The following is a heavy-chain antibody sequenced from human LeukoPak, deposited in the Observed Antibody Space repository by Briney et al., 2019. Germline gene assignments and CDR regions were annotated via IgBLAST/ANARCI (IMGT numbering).Heavy chain of an antibody. CDR3: AALSVAGTPFDY. Sequence: QTGGSLRLSCAASGFTFSGSAMHWVRQASGKGLEWVGRLKNKGDSYATAYAASVKGRFSISRDDSKNTTYLQMNSLKTEDTAVYYCAALSVAGTPFDYWGQGTLVTVSS. D-gene: IGHD6-19*01. V-gene: IGHV3-73*01. J-gene: IGHJ4*02. CDR1: GFTFSGSA. CDR2: LKNKGDSYAT.